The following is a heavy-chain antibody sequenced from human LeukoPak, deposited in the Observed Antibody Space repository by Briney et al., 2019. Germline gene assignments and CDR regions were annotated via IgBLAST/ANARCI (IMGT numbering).Heavy chain of an antibody. CDR3: ARDGSDNWGLFDN. CDR1: GGSISGTSYC. V-gene: IGHV4-39*07. J-gene: IGHJ4*02. Sequence: SETLSLTCSVSGGSISGTSYCWGWIRQPPGKGPEWIGSHYHTGRIYHNPSLNSRVTISVDTSKNQFSLKPSSVTDADTAVYYCARDGSDNWGLFDNWGRGTLVTVSS. CDR2: HYHTGRI. D-gene: IGHD1-1*01.